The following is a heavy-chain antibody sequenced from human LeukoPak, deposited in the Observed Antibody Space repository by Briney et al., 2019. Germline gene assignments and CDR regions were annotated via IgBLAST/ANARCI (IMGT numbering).Heavy chain of an antibody. CDR3: ARADGVGVATPYFQH. CDR1: GFTFSEYL. Sequence: GGSQKLSCAASGFTFSEYLMSWVRQAPGKGLEWVANINQDGSEKHYLDSVRGRFTISRDNAKNSLYLQMNSLRAEDTAVYYCARADGVGVATPYFQHWGQGTLVTVSS. CDR2: INQDGSEK. V-gene: IGHV3-7*01. J-gene: IGHJ1*01. D-gene: IGHD6-19*01.